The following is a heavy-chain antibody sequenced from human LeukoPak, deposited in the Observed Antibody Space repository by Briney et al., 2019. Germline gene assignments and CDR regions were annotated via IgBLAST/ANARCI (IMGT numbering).Heavy chain of an antibody. CDR1: GFTFSSYA. Sequence: GGSLRLSCAASGFTFSSYAMHWVRQAPGKGLERVAVISYDGSNKYYADSVKGRFTISRDNSKNTLYLQMNSLRAEDTAVYYCARDLGRSSGIVLGWGQGTLVTVSS. V-gene: IGHV3-30-3*01. J-gene: IGHJ4*02. CDR2: ISYDGSNK. CDR3: ARDLGRSSGIVLG. D-gene: IGHD6-19*01.